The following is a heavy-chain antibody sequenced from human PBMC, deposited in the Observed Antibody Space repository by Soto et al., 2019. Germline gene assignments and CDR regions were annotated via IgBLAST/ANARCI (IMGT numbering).Heavy chain of an antibody. Sequence: ASVKVSCKASGGSLSTNPISWVRQAPGQGLEWMGGTGSGTGPGNNAQKFQGRLTVTADKSTSTVYMELTNLSSEDTAVYYCARRDSGGFFRFFDSWGQGTLVTVSS. J-gene: IGHJ4*02. CDR2: TGSGTGPG. CDR1: GGSLSTNP. D-gene: IGHD2-15*01. CDR3: ARRDSGGFFRFFDS. V-gene: IGHV1-69*06.